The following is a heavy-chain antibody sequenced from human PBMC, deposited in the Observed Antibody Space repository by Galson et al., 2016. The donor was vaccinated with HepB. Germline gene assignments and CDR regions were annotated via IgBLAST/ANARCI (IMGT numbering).Heavy chain of an antibody. CDR1: GFIFSDYY. CDR3: RTNDY. D-gene: IGHD2-2*01. V-gene: IGHV3-11*01. CDR2: MSSSGSTI. J-gene: IGHJ4*02. Sequence: SLRLSCAASGFIFSDYYMHWIRQAPGKGLEWISYMSSSGSTIYFADSVKGRFTISRDNAKNSLYLQMHSLRAEDTAVYYCRTNDYWGQGTLVTVSS.